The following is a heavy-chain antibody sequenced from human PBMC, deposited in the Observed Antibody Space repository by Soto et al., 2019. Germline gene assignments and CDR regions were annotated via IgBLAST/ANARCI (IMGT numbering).Heavy chain of an antibody. V-gene: IGHV4-39*01. CDR3: ARHFSLDYFDY. CDR2: IYYSGTT. CDR1: GDSITSNSYF. J-gene: IGHJ4*02. Sequence: SETLSLTCTVSGDSITSNSYFWAWIRQPPGKGLEWIGSIYYSGTTYYNPSLKSRVTISVDRSKNQFSLKLSSVTAADTAVYYCARHFSLDYFDYWAQGALVTVSS.